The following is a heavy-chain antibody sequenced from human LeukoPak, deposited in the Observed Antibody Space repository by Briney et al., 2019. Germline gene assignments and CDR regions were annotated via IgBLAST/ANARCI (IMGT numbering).Heavy chain of an antibody. V-gene: IGHV3-23*01. Sequence: GGSLRLSCAASGFTFSSYAMSWVRQAPGKGLEWVSAISGSGGSTYYADSVKGRLTISRDNSKNTLYLQMNSLRAEDTAVYYCAKDLSVWFGELSRINPFDYWGQGTLVTVSS. J-gene: IGHJ4*02. CDR2: ISGSGGST. D-gene: IGHD3-10*01. CDR3: AKDLSVWFGELSRINPFDY. CDR1: GFTFSSYA.